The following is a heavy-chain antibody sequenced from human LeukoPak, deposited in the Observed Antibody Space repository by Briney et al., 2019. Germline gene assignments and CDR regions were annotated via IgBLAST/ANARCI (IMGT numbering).Heavy chain of an antibody. D-gene: IGHD2-21*02. CDR3: ARRGDSDFRID. CDR1: RPRFHSQW. Sequence: GESLQISCKGPRPRFHSQWIGWVRQMPGKGLEWMGIIYPDDSDTRYSPSFQGQVTISADKSISTAYLQWNSLEASDSAIYYCARRGDSDFRIDWGQGTLVTVSS. CDR2: IYPDDSDT. V-gene: IGHV5-51*01. J-gene: IGHJ4*02.